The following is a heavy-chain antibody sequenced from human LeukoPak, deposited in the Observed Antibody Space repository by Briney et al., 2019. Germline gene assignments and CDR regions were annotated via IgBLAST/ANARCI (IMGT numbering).Heavy chain of an antibody. D-gene: IGHD2-8*01. V-gene: IGHV3-30*18. Sequence: AGGSLRLSCAASGFTFSSYGMHWVRQGPGKGLEWVAVISYDGSNKYYADSVKGRFTISRDNSKNTLYLQMNSLRAEDTAVYYCAKDLIPSVHQHGMDVWGEGTTVTVSS. CDR3: AKDLIPSVHQHGMDV. J-gene: IGHJ6*04. CDR2: ISYDGSNK. CDR1: GFTFSSYG.